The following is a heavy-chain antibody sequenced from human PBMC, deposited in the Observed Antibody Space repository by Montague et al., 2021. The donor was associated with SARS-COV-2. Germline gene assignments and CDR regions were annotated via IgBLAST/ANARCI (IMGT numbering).Heavy chain of an antibody. V-gene: IGHV6-1*01. CDR3: ARGAYHDLYYYYHGMDV. D-gene: IGHD2-2*01. CDR1: GDSVSSNSAA. J-gene: IGHJ6*02. CDR2: TYYRSQWYE. Sequence: CAISGDSVSSNSAAWNWIRQSPSRGLEWLGRTYYRSQWYEDYAVFVKGRITIKPDTSKNQFSLHLESVSPDDTALYYCARGAYHDLYYYYHGMDVWGRGTTVSVSS.